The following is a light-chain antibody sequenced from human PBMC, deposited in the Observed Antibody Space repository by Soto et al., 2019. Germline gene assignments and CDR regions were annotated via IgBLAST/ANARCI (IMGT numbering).Light chain of an antibody. CDR1: QSIGIY. V-gene: IGKV1-39*01. Sequence: IQRPQSPSSLSTSVGDRVTITCRASQSIGIYLNWYQQQSGKAPKLLIYSASTLQSGVPSRFSGSGSGTDFTLTISNLQPEDFATYHCQQSFITPLTFGQGTKVDIK. CDR2: SAS. CDR3: QQSFITPLT. J-gene: IGKJ1*01.